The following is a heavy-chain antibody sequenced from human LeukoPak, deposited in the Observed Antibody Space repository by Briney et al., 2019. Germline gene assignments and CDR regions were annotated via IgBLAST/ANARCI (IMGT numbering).Heavy chain of an antibody. CDR1: GGSVSSGSYY. CDR2: IYYSGST. CDR3: ARAWGVGDRSGYYGYYFDY. Sequence: SETLSLTCTVSGGSVSSGSYYWSWIRQPPGKGLEWIGYIYYSGSTNYNPSLKSRVTISVDTSKNQFSLKLSSVTAADTAVYYCARAWGVGDRSGYYGYYFDYWGQGTLVTVSS. D-gene: IGHD3-22*01. J-gene: IGHJ4*02. V-gene: IGHV4-61*01.